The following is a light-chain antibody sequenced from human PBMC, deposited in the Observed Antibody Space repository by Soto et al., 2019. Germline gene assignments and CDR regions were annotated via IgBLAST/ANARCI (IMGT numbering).Light chain of an antibody. V-gene: IGKV3-20*01. CDR3: QQYGSSLFT. CDR1: QSVSSSY. Sequence: EIVLTQSPGTLSLSPGERATLSCRASQSVSSSYLAWYQQKPGQAPRLLIYGASSRATGIPDRFSGSGSGTDFTFTISRLEPEDVAVYYCQQYGSSLFTFGPGTKVDIK. J-gene: IGKJ3*01. CDR2: GAS.